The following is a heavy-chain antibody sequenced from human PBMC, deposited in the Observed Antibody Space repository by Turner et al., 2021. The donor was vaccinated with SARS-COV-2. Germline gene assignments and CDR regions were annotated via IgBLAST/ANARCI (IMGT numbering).Heavy chain of an antibody. Sequence: EVQLVESGGGLVQPGGSLRLSCAASGFTVSSNYMSWVRRAPGKGLEWVSLIYSGGSTDYADSVKGRFTISRDNSKNTLSLQMNSLRAEDTAMYYCARHKWRRGAFDYWGQGTLVTVSS. J-gene: IGHJ4*02. V-gene: IGHV3-66*04. CDR1: GFTVSSNY. D-gene: IGHD5-12*01. CDR2: IYSGGST. CDR3: ARHKWRRGAFDY.